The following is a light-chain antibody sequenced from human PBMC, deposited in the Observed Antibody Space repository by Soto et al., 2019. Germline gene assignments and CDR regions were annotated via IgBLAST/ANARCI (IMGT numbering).Light chain of an antibody. CDR3: QSYDSSLSGYVV. J-gene: IGLJ2*01. V-gene: IGLV1-40*01. CDR1: SSNTGAGYD. CDR2: GNT. Sequence: QSVLTQPPSVSGAPVQRVTISCTGSSSNTGAGYDVHWYQQLPGTAPKLLIYGNTNRPSGVPDRFSGSKSGTSASLAITGLQAEDEADYYCQSYDSSLSGYVVFGGGTKLTVL.